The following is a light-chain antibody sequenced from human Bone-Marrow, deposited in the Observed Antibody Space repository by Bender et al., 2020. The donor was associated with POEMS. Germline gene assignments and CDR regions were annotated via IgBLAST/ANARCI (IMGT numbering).Light chain of an antibody. Sequence: QLVLTQSPSASASLGASVTLTCTLSSRHSAYAIAWLQLQPENGPRCLIKLNPDGSTTRGGDIPDRFSGSMSGAESYLTISSLQSEDAADYYCQTWDTGIVVFGGGTKLAVL. J-gene: IGLJ2*01. V-gene: IGLV4-69*01. CDR1: SRHSAYA. CDR3: QTWDTGIVV. CDR2: LNPDGST.